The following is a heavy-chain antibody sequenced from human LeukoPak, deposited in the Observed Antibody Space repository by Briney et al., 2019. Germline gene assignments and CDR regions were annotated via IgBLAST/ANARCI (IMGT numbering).Heavy chain of an antibody. CDR3: TTGRGAFLGTTVTTGNWFDP. D-gene: IGHD4-17*01. CDR2: IKSKTDGGTT. CDR1: GFTFSNAW. V-gene: IGHV3-15*01. Sequence: GGSLRLSCAASGFTFSNAWMSWVRQAPGKGLEWVGRIKSKTDGGTTDYAAPVKGRFTISRDDSKNTLYLQMNSLKTEDTAVYYCTTGRGAFLGTTVTTGNWFDPWGQGTLVTVSS. J-gene: IGHJ5*02.